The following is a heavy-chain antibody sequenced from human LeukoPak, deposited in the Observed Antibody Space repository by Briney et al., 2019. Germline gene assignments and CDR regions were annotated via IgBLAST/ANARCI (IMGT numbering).Heavy chain of an antibody. J-gene: IGHJ4*02. CDR1: GLTFEDYT. Sequence: GGSLRLSCEGSGLTFEDYTMHWVRQAPGKGLEWVAFIRYDGNNKYYADSVKGRFTISRDNSKNTLYLQMNILRTEDTAVYYCARVERGKGFDYWGQGTLVTVSS. CDR3: ARVERGKGFDY. D-gene: IGHD3-10*01. CDR2: IRYDGNNK. V-gene: IGHV3-30*02.